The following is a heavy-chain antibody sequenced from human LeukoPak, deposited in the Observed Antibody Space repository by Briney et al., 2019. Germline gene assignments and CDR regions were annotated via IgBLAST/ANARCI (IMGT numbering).Heavy chain of an antibody. D-gene: IGHD3-22*01. CDR3: ARVYDSSGYNDY. Sequence: GASVKVSCKASGYTFTSYAMNWVRQAPGQGLEWMGWISAYNGNTNYAQKLQGRVTMTTDTSTSTAYMELRSLRSDDTAVYYCARVYDSSGYNDYWGQGTLVTVSS. CDR1: GYTFTSYA. CDR2: ISAYNGNT. J-gene: IGHJ4*02. V-gene: IGHV1-18*01.